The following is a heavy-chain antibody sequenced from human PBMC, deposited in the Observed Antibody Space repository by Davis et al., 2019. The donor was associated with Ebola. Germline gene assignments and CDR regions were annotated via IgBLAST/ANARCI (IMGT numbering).Heavy chain of an antibody. CDR1: GGSISSSSYY. Sequence: SETLSLTCTVSGGSISSSSYYWSWIRQHPGKGLEWIGYIYYSGSTYYNPSLKSRVTISVDTSKNQFSLKLSSVTAADTAVYYCARARRLRLGELSARFDYWGQGTLVTVSS. D-gene: IGHD3-16*02. V-gene: IGHV4-31*03. CDR3: ARARRLRLGELSARFDY. CDR2: IYYSGST. J-gene: IGHJ4*02.